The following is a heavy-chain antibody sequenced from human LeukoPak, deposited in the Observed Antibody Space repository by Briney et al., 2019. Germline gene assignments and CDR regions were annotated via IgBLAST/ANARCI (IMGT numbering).Heavy chain of an antibody. CDR1: GFTFSSYA. D-gene: IGHD4-17*01. Sequence: GRSLRLSCAASGFTFSSYAMHWVRQAPGKGPEWVAVISYDGSNKYYADSVKGRFTISRDNSKNTLYLQMNSLRAEDTAVYYCARDPLMTTVTTSYGMDVWGQGTTVTVSS. J-gene: IGHJ6*02. V-gene: IGHV3-30*04. CDR2: ISYDGSNK. CDR3: ARDPLMTTVTTSYGMDV.